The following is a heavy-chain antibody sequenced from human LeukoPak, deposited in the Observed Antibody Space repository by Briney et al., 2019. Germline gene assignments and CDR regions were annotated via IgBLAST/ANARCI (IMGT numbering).Heavy chain of an antibody. Sequence: SETLSLTCTVSGGSISSTTYYWAWIRQPPGNGLEWIGSIYKTGSTNYSPSLKSRVFISVDTSNNQFSLNLSSVTAADTAVYYCAGSPNLYYFDYWGQGTLVTVSS. J-gene: IGHJ4*02. CDR3: AGSPNLYYFDY. V-gene: IGHV4-39*01. D-gene: IGHD1-14*01. CDR2: IYKTGST. CDR1: GGSISSTTYY.